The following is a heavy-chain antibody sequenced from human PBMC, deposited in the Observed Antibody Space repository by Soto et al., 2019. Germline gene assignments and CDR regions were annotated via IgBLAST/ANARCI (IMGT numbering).Heavy chain of an antibody. Sequence: SETLSLTCAVSGSSMSGFYWGWVRQPPGKGLEWIGSIFHSGNSYYNPSLKSRVILSVDTSKNQFSLNLTAAIAADTAVYYCAREDDGMDVWGQGTPVTVSS. CDR3: AREDDGMDV. J-gene: IGHJ6*02. V-gene: IGHV4-38-2*02. CDR1: GSSMSGFY. CDR2: IFHSGNS.